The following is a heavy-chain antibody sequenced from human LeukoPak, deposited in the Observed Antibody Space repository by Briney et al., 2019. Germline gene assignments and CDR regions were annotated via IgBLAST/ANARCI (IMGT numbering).Heavy chain of an antibody. V-gene: IGHV1-18*01. D-gene: IGHD3-10*01. Sequence: ASVKVSCKASGYTFTSYGISWVRQAPGQGLEWMGWISAYNGNTDYAQKFQGRVTMTRDTSTNTVYMELSSLRSEDTAVYYCARGPSITMVRGGQWYYYMDVWGKGTTVTISS. J-gene: IGHJ6*03. CDR1: GYTFTSYG. CDR2: ISAYNGNT. CDR3: ARGPSITMVRGGQWYYYMDV.